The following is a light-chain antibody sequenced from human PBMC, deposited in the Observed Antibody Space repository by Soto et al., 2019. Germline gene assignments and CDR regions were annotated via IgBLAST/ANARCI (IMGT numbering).Light chain of an antibody. Sequence: VLTQSHPTLSLSPGERAPLSCRASQSVSSNLAWYQQKPGQAPRPLIYGASSRATGIPDRFSGSGSGTDFALTISRLDPEDFAVYYCQQYGSSPWTFAQGTKVDIK. CDR2: GAS. CDR3: QQYGSSPWT. J-gene: IGKJ1*01. CDR1: QSVSSN. V-gene: IGKV3-20*01.